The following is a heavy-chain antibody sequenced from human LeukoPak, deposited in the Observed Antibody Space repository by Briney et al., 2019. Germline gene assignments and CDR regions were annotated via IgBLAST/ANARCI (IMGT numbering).Heavy chain of an antibody. V-gene: IGHV3-9*03. Sequence: PGRSLRLSCAASGFTFDDYAMHWVRQIPGKGLEWVSGISWNSGSIGYADSVKGRFTISRDNAKNSLYLQMNSLRVEDMALYYCAKSAWSGYYTNGIDYWGQGTLVTVSS. CDR3: AKSAWSGYYTNGIDY. CDR1: GFTFDDYA. D-gene: IGHD3-3*01. J-gene: IGHJ4*02. CDR2: ISWNSGSI.